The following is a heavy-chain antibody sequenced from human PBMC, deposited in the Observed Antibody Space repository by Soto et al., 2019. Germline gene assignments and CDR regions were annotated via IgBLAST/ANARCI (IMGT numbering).Heavy chain of an antibody. D-gene: IGHD2-15*01. CDR1: GGTFSSYT. V-gene: IGHV1-69*02. Sequence: ASVKVSCKASGGTFSSYTISWVRQAPGQGLEWMGRIIPILGIANYAQKFQGRVTITADKSTSTAYMELSSLRSEDTALYYCARRYCCGGSCFDYWGLGTLVTVSS. J-gene: IGHJ4*02. CDR2: IIPILGIA. CDR3: ARRYCCGGSCFDY.